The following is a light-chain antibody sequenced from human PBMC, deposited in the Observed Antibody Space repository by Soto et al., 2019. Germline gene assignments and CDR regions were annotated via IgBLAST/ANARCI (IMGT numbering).Light chain of an antibody. Sequence: VLTEPASVSDSPGQSIPISSAGTSSDVGGSNFVSCYQQHPCKPPKLIVYDVANRTSGVSNPFSGSNSGTPASLIISRLQTEAEADYYCFSYPSSTTSVFGTGTKDTDL. J-gene: IGLJ1*01. CDR3: FSYPSSTTSV. CDR1: SSDVGGSNF. V-gene: IGLV2-14*03. CDR2: DVA.